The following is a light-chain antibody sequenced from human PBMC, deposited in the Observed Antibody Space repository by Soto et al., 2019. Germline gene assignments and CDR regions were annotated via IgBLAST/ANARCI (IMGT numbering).Light chain of an antibody. V-gene: IGLV2-8*01. CDR3: SSYAGSNNLRV. CDR1: SSDVGGYNY. CDR2: EVN. J-gene: IGLJ2*01. Sequence: QSALTQPPSASGSPGQSVTISCTGTSSDVGGYNYVSWYQQYPGKAPKLMIYEVNKRPSGVPDRSSGSKSGNTASLTVSGLQAEDEADYYCSSYAGSNNLRVFGGGTKLTVL.